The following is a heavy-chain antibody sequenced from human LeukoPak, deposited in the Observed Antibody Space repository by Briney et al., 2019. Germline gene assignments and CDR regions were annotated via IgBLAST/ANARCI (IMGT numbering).Heavy chain of an antibody. CDR1: GGSISSYY. CDR2: IYYSGST. V-gene: IGHV4-59*08. Sequence: SETLSLTCTVSGGSISSYYWSWIRQPPGKGLEWIGYIYYSGSTNYNPSLKSRVTISVDTPKNQFSLKLSSVTAADTAVYYCARHADLYNYGMDVWGQGTTVTVSS. CDR3: ARHADLYNYGMDV. J-gene: IGHJ6*02.